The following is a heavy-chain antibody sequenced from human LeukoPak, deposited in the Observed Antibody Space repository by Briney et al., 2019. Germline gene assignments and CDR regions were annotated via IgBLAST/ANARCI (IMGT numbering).Heavy chain of an antibody. CDR1: GFTFSSYG. Sequence: GGSLRLSCAASGFTFSSYGMHWVRQAPGKGLEWMAVIWYDGSNKNYADSVKGRFTISRDNSKNTLYLQMNSLRAEDTAVYYCARAASSGWFEDYWGQGTLVTVSS. CDR3: ARAASSGWFEDY. D-gene: IGHD6-19*01. V-gene: IGHV3-33*01. CDR2: IWYDGSNK. J-gene: IGHJ4*02.